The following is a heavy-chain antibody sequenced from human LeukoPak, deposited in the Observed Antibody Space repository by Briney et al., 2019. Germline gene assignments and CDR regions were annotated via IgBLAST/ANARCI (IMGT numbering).Heavy chain of an antibody. D-gene: IGHD4-17*01. CDR3: AKEIHYGDYVGPDY. J-gene: IGHJ4*02. V-gene: IGHV3-30-3*01. Sequence: GGSLRLSCAASGFTFSSYAMHWVRQAPGKGLEWVAVISYDGSNKYYADSVKGRFTISRDNSKNTLYLQMNSLRAEDTALYYCAKEIHYGDYVGPDYWGQGTLVTVSS. CDR2: ISYDGSNK. CDR1: GFTFSSYA.